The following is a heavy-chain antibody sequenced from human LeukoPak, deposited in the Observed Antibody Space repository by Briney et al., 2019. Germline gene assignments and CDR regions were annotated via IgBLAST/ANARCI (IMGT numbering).Heavy chain of an antibody. V-gene: IGHV4-61*02. D-gene: IGHD7-27*01. CDR3: ASRKLGNDY. Sequence: SETLSLTCTVSGGSISSGSYYWSWIRQPAGKGLEWIGRIYTSGSTNYNPSLKSRVTISVDTSKNQFSLKLSSVTAADTAVYYCASRKLGNDYWGQGTLVTVSS. CDR1: GGSISSGSYY. J-gene: IGHJ4*02. CDR2: IYTSGST.